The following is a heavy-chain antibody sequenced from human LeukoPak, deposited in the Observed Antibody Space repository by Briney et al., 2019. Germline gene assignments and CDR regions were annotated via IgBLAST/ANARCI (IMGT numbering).Heavy chain of an antibody. J-gene: IGHJ6*02. Sequence: ASVKVSCKASGYTFTSYGISWVRQAPGQGLEWMGWISAYNGNTNYAQKLQGRVTMTTDTSTSTAYMELRSLRSDDTAVYYCASYNTINYDFWSGYSNYYYGMDVWGQGTTVTVSS. D-gene: IGHD3-3*01. CDR2: ISAYNGNT. V-gene: IGHV1-18*01. CDR3: ASYNTINYDFWSGYSNYYYGMDV. CDR1: GYTFTSYG.